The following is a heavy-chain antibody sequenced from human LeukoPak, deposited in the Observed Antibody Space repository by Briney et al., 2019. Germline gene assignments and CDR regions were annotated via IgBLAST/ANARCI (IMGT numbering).Heavy chain of an antibody. J-gene: IGHJ4*02. CDR3: AKDRITMVRGHGVDY. D-gene: IGHD3-10*01. V-gene: IGHV3-23*01. CDR2: ISGSGGST. Sequence: PGGSLRLSCTASGFNFGDYAMNWVRQAPGKGLEWVSAISGSGGSTYYADSVKGRFTISRDNSKNTLYLQMNSLRAEDTAVYYCAKDRITMVRGHGVDYWGQGTLVTVSS. CDR1: GFNFGDYA.